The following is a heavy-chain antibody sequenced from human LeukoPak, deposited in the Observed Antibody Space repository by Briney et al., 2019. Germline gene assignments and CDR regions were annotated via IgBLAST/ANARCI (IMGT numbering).Heavy chain of an antibody. CDR1: GITFSSDG. Sequence: PGGSLRLSXTASGITFSSDGMHWVRQAPGKGLEWVALINHDGTNKYYGDSVKGRFTISRDNSKNTLYLQMDSLRAEDTAVYYCTNFDYWGQGTLVTVSS. J-gene: IGHJ4*02. V-gene: IGHV3-30*02. CDR3: TNFDY. CDR2: INHDGTNK.